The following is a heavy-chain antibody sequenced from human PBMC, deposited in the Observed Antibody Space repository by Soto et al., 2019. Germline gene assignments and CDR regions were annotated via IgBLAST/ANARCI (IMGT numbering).Heavy chain of an antibody. V-gene: IGHV4-59*01. J-gene: IGHJ5*02. CDR1: GGSISSYY. CDR3: ARNRENSWFDP. Sequence: PSETLSLTCTVSGGSISSYYWSWIRQPPGKGLEWIGYIYYSGSTNYNPSLKSRVTISVGTSKNQFSLKLSSVTAADTAVYYCARNRENSWFDPWGQGTLVTVSS. CDR2: IYYSGST. D-gene: IGHD1-26*01.